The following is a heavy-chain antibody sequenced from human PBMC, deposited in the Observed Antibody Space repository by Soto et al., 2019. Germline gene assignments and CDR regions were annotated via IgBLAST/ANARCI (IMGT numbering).Heavy chain of an antibody. J-gene: IGHJ4*02. D-gene: IGHD1-7*01. Sequence: SETLSLTCAFSGVSFTSNNWWTWVRQPPGQGLEWIGEIYRTGSTNYNPSLKSRVTISLDKSENQFSLKVTSLTAADTAVYYCASREKGTSVDDWGQGTVVTVSS. CDR2: IYRTGST. V-gene: IGHV4-4*02. CDR1: GVSFTSNNW. CDR3: ASREKGTSVDD.